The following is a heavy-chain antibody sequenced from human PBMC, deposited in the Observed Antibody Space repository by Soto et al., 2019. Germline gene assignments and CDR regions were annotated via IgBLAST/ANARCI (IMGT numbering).Heavy chain of an antibody. Sequence: LRLSCAASGFTFRNACMSWVRRATGKGPEWVGRIKSNNDGGRTDYAAPVTGRFTISRDDKKNTLYLQMNSVKNEDTAAYYCNTDPCGLLWFVELLAPNNLWGQGTTVTVYS. D-gene: IGHD3-10*01. CDR3: NTDPCGLLWFVELLAPNNL. CDR1: GFTFRNAC. CDR2: IKSNNDGGRT. V-gene: IGHV3-15*01. J-gene: IGHJ6*02.